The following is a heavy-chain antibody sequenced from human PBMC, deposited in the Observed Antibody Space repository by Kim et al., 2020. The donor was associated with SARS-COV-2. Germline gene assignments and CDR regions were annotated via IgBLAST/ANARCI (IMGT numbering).Heavy chain of an antibody. CDR2: INHSGST. V-gene: IGHV4-34*01. Sequence: SETLSLTCAVYGGSFSGYYWSWIRQPPGKGLEWIGEINHSGSTNYNASLKRRVTIPVDTSKNQLSLKLSSVTAADTAVYYCASIRVHTIFGVVASSYNWFDPWGQGTLVTVSS. J-gene: IGHJ5*02. CDR3: ASIRVHTIFGVVASSYNWFDP. D-gene: IGHD3-3*01. CDR1: GGSFSGYY.